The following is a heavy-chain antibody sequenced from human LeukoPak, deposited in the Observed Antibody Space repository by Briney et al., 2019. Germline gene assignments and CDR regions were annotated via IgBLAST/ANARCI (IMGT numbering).Heavy chain of an antibody. CDR1: GGSISSGGYS. J-gene: IGHJ3*02. Sequence: PSQTLSLTCAVSGGSISSGGYSWSWIRQPPGKGLEWIGYIYHSGSTYYNPSLKSRVTILVDRSKNQFSLKLSSVTAADTAVYYCARAVVVVAATTRPVAFDIWGQGTMVTVSS. CDR2: IYHSGST. D-gene: IGHD2-15*01. CDR3: ARAVVVVAATTRPVAFDI. V-gene: IGHV4-30-2*01.